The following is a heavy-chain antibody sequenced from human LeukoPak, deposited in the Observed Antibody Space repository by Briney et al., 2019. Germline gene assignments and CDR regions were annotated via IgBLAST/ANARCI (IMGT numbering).Heavy chain of an antibody. V-gene: IGHV4-34*01. J-gene: IGHJ6*02. CDR2: INHSGST. D-gene: IGHD6-13*01. CDR3: ARVSAAGMEFHYGMDV. CDR1: GGSFSGYY. Sequence: PSETLSLTCAVYGGSFSGYYWSWIRQPPGKGLEWIGEINHSGSTNYNPSLKSRVAIAVDTSKNQFSLSMRSVTAADTAVYYCARVSAAGMEFHYGMDVWGQGTTVFVSS.